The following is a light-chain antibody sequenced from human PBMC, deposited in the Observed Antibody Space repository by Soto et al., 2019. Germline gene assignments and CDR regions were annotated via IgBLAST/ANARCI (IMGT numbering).Light chain of an antibody. CDR1: QSVSSN. CDR3: QQYHNWPIT. J-gene: IGKJ5*01. CDR2: DAS. V-gene: IGKV3-15*01. Sequence: EIVMTQSPANMAVSPGERATISSRAIQSVSSNLAWHQQKPGQAPRFLIYDASTRATGIPARFSGSGSGTELTLTISSLKSEDFAVYYCQQYHNWPITFGQGTRLEIK.